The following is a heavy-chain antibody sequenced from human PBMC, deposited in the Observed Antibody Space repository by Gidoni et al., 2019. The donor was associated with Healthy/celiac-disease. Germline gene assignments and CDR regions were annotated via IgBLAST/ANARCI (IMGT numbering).Heavy chain of an antibody. CDR3: ARTQRGHVDY. CDR2: IYYGGST. CDR1: GGSSSRGGYY. J-gene: IGHJ4*02. V-gene: IGHV4-31*03. Sequence: VQLQASGPGLVKPSPTLSLTCTVPGGSSSRGGYYWSWIRQHPGKGLEWIGYIYYGGSTYYSPSLKSRVTISVDTSKNQYALKLSSVTAADTAVYYCARTQRGHVDYWGQGTLVTVSS.